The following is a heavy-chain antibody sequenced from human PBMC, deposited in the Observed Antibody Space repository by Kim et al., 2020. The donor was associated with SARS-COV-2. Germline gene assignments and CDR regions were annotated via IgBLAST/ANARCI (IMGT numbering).Heavy chain of an antibody. CDR2: IGTAGDT. CDR3: ARDRRFGEFDY. D-gene: IGHD3-10*01. V-gene: IGHV3-13*01. Sequence: GGSLRLSCAASGFTFSSYDMHWVRQATGKGLEWVSAIGTAGDTYYPGSVKGRFTISRENAKNSLYLQMNSLRAGDTAVYYCARDRRFGEFDYWGQGTLVTVSS. CDR1: GFTFSSYD. J-gene: IGHJ4*02.